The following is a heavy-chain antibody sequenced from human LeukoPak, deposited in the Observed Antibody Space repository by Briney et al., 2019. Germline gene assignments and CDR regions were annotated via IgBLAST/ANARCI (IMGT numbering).Heavy chain of an antibody. CDR2: IYYSGRT. Sequence: SETLSLTCTVSGGSISSSSYYWGWIRQPPGKGLEWIGSIYYSGRTYYNPSLKSRVTISVDTSKNQFSLKLSSVTAADTAVYYCARVRVLTMIVSYFDYWGQGTLVTVSS. J-gene: IGHJ4*02. CDR3: ARVRVLTMIVSYFDY. V-gene: IGHV4-39*01. D-gene: IGHD3-22*01. CDR1: GGSISSSSYY.